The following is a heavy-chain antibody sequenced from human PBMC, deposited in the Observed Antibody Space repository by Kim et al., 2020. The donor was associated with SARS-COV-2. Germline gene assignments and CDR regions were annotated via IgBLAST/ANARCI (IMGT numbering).Heavy chain of an antibody. V-gene: IGHV4-39*01. J-gene: IGHJ6*02. CDR2: IYYSGST. CDR1: GGSISSSSYY. CDR3: ARRGTIAAADYYYYYYGMDV. Sequence: SETLSLTCTVSGGSISSSSYYWGWIRQPPGKGLEWIGSIYYSGSTYYNPSLKSRVTISVDTSKNQFSLKLSSVTAADTAVYYCARRGTIAAADYYYYYYGMDVWGQGTTVTVSS. D-gene: IGHD6-13*01.